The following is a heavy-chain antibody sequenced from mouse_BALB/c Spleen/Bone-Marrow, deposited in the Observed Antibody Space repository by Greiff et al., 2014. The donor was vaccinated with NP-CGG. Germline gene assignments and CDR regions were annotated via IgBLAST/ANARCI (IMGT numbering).Heavy chain of an antibody. CDR3: ARWEYYAMDY. CDR2: IDPANGNT. J-gene: IGHJ4*01. D-gene: IGHD4-1*01. CDR1: GFNIKDTY. Sequence: EVQVVESGAELVKPGASVKLSCTASGFNIKDTYMHWVKQRPEQGLEWIGRIDPANGNTKYDPKFQGKATITADTSSNTAYLQLSSLTPEDTAVYYCARWEYYAMDYWGQGTSVTVSS. V-gene: IGHV14-3*02.